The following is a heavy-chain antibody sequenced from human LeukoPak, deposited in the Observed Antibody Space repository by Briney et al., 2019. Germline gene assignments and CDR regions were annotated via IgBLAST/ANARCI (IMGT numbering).Heavy chain of an antibody. CDR2: ISGSGTNT. CDR1: GFTFSSYG. J-gene: IGHJ4*02. Sequence: GGSLRLSCAASGFTFSSYGMSWVRQVPGKGLEWVSGISGSGTNTNYADSVKGRFTISRDNSKNTVYLQMKSLRAEDTAVYYCAKGVRYFDWLDYWGQGTLVTVSS. V-gene: IGHV3-23*01. D-gene: IGHD3-9*01. CDR3: AKGVRYFDWLDY.